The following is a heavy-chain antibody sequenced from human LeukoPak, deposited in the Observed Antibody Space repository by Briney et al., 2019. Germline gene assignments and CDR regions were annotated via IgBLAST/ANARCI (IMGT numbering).Heavy chain of an antibody. CDR2: ISSSSSYI. J-gene: IGHJ5*02. V-gene: IGHV3-21*01. D-gene: IGHD2-2*01. CDR3: ATLGYCSSTSCYARGPYNWFDP. Sequence: GGSLRLSCAASGFTFSSYSMNWVRQAPGKGLEWVSSISSSSSYIYYADSVKGRFTISRDNAKNSLYLQMNSLRAEDTAVYYCATLGYCSSTSCYARGPYNWFDPWGQGTLVTVSS. CDR1: GFTFSSYS.